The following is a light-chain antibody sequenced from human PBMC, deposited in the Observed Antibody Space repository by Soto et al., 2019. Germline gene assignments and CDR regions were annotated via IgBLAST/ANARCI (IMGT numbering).Light chain of an antibody. J-gene: IGKJ4*01. CDR1: QSITSW. V-gene: IGKV1-5*01. CDR3: QQYNSHDDIA. Sequence: DIQITQSPSTLSASVGDRVTITCRASQSITSWLAWYQQKPGKAPNLLIYDASSLQSGVPSRFSGSGSGTEFTLTISSLQPADSATYYCQQYNSHDDIAFGRGTKVEIK. CDR2: DAS.